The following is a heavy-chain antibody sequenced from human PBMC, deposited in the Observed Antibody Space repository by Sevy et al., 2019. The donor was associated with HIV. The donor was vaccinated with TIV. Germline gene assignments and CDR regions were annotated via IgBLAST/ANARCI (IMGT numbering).Heavy chain of an antibody. CDR3: ATDCSSTSCYRGRWFDP. CDR1: GYTLTELS. D-gene: IGHD2-2*01. CDR2: FDPEDGET. V-gene: IGHV1-24*01. Sequence: ASVKVSCKVSGYTLTELSMHWVRQAPGKGLEWMGGFDPEDGETIYAQKFQGRVTMTEATSTDTAYMELSSLRSEDTAVYYCATDCSSTSCYRGRWFDPWGQGTLVTVSS. J-gene: IGHJ5*02.